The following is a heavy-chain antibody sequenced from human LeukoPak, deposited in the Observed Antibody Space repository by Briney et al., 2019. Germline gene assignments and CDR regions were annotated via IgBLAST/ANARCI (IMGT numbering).Heavy chain of an antibody. CDR2: IIPILGVA. CDR1: GNTFSSYT. V-gene: IGHV1-69*04. D-gene: IGHD5-24*01. J-gene: IGHJ4*02. Sequence: SVKVSCKASGNTFSSYTITWARQAPGQGLEWMGRIIPILGVANYAQKFQGRVTITADKSTTTDYMELSSLRSDDTAVYYCARDSGDGYIYWGQGTLVTVSS. CDR3: ARDSGDGYIY.